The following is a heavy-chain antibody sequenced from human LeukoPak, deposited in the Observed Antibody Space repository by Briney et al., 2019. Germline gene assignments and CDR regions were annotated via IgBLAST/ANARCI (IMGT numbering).Heavy chain of an antibody. J-gene: IGHJ5*01. CDR1: GFTFNRYY. CDR3: VRDVAPSGTVWFDS. Sequence: SGGSLRLSCAASGFTFNRYYMYWIRQAPGKGLVWVSRISDDGRVTLYADFVKGRFTISRDNAKNTLSLQMNSLRVEDTAVYYCVRDVAPSGTVWFDSWGQGTLVTVSS. V-gene: IGHV3-74*01. D-gene: IGHD6-13*01. CDR2: ISDDGRVT.